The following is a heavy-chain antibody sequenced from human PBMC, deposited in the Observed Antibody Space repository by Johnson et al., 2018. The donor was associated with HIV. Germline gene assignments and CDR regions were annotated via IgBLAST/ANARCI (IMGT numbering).Heavy chain of an antibody. Sequence: QVQLVESGGGVVQPGKSLRLSCAASVFTFSSSAMHWVRQAPGQGLQWVALISYDGSIKYFADSVKGRFTISRDNSKNTLHLQMNSLRPEDTAVYYCARGKSYDIYPAFDIWGQGTMVTVSS. V-gene: IGHV3-30-3*01. J-gene: IGHJ3*02. D-gene: IGHD3-9*01. CDR3: ARGKSYDIYPAFDI. CDR2: ISYDGSIK. CDR1: VFTFSSSA.